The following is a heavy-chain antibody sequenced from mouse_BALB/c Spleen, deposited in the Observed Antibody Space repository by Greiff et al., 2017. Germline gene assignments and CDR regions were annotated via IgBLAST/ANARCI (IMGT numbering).Heavy chain of an antibody. V-gene: IGHV1-87*01. J-gene: IGHJ3*01. CDR1: GYTFTSYW. CDR3: ARGGYGNLAWFAD. D-gene: IGHD2-1*01. CDR2: IYPGDGDT. Sequence: QVQLQQSGAELARPGASVKLSCKASGYTFTSYWMQWVKQRPGQGLEWIGAIYPGDGDTRYTQKFKGKATLTADKSSSTAYMQLSSLASEDSAVYYCARGGYGNLAWFADWGQGTLVTVSA.